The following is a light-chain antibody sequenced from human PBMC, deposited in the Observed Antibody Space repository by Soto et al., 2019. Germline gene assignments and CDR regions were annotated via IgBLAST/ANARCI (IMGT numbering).Light chain of an antibody. CDR2: GAS. CDR1: QSIRDN. CDR3: QQYDYWPPYT. J-gene: IGKJ2*01. Sequence: EIVMTQSPATLSVSPGERAIVSCRASQSIRDNLAWYQQTPGRAPRLLIYGASIRATGVPARFSGSGSGTEFSLTISSLQSEDFPVYYCQQYDYWPPYTFGQGTKVEIK. V-gene: IGKV3-15*01.